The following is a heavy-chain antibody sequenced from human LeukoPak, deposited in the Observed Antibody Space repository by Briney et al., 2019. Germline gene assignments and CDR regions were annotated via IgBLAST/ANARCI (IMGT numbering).Heavy chain of an antibody. J-gene: IGHJ4*02. CDR1: GYMFTELP. CDR3: TAGPDSSTSCLFEF. Sequence: ASVKVSCKVSGYMFTELPIHWVRQTPAIGLEWMGGFDPADGEPVYAKNFKDRLTMTEDTSTETAYMELRGLGSEDTAVYYCTAGPDSSTSCLFEFWGQGTLVTVSS. V-gene: IGHV1-24*01. D-gene: IGHD2-2*01. CDR2: FDPADGEP.